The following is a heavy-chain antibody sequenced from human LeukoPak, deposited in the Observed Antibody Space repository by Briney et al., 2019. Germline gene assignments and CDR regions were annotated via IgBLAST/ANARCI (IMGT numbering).Heavy chain of an antibody. V-gene: IGHV5-51*01. Sequence: GESLKISCKGSGYSFTTYWIAWVRQMPGNALECMGIIYPGDSEIRYSPSFQGQVTISADKSISTAYLQWSSLKASDTAMYFCARHFLSATASLLDYWGQGTLVTVSS. CDR1: GYSFTTYW. D-gene: IGHD2-21*02. CDR3: ARHFLSATASLLDY. CDR2: IYPGDSEI. J-gene: IGHJ4*02.